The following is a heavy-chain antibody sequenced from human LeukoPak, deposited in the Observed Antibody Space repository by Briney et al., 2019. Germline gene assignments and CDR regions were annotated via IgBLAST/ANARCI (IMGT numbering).Heavy chain of an antibody. CDR3: ASEPIVVVPATNWFDP. CDR1: GYTFTSYY. V-gene: IGHV1-46*01. Sequence: ASVKVSCKASGYTFTSYYMHWVRQAPGQGLEWMGIINPSGGSTSYAQKFQGRVTMTRDTSTSTVYMELSSLRSEDTAVYYCASEPIVVVPATNWFDPWGQGTLVTVSS. D-gene: IGHD2-2*01. CDR2: INPSGGST. J-gene: IGHJ5*02.